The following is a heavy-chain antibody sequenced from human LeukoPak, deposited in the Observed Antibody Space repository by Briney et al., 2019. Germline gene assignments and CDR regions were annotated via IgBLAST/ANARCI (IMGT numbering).Heavy chain of an antibody. D-gene: IGHD3-22*01. V-gene: IGHV3-21*01. Sequence: PGGSLRLSCAASGFTFSSYSMNWVRQAPGKGLEWVPSISSSSSYIYYADSVKGRFTISRDNAKNSLYLQMNSLRAEDTAVYYCARASDDSSGYYSHYYYYGMDVWGQGTTVTVSS. CDR2: ISSSSSYI. CDR1: GFTFSSYS. CDR3: ARASDDSSGYYSHYYYYGMDV. J-gene: IGHJ6*02.